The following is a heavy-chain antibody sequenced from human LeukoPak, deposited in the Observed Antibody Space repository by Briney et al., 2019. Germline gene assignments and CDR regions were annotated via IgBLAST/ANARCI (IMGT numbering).Heavy chain of an antibody. J-gene: IGHJ6*02. CDR3: ARAGIDYGDYGSGLYYGMDV. D-gene: IGHD4-17*01. Sequence: PGGSLRLSCEASAITFDDYAMHWVRQAPGKGLEWVSGISWNSDTIGYADSVKGRFTISRDNAKNSLYLQMNSLRAEDTAVYYCARAGIDYGDYGSGLYYGMDVWGQGTTVTVSS. CDR2: ISWNSDTI. V-gene: IGHV3-9*01. CDR1: AITFDDYA.